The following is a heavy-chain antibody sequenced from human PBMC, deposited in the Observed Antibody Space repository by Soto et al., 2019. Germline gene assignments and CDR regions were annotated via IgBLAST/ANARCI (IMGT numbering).Heavy chain of an antibody. V-gene: IGHV1-2*04. D-gene: IGHD1-26*01. CDR3: ARTVGANYAFDI. J-gene: IGHJ3*02. CDR1: GYTFTGYY. Sequence: ASVKVSCKASGYTFTGYYIHWVRQAPGQGLEWMGWINPNSGGKNYAQKLQGWVTMTKDTSISTAYMELTRLTSDDTAVYYCARTVGANYAFDIWGQGTMVTVSS. CDR2: INPNSGGK.